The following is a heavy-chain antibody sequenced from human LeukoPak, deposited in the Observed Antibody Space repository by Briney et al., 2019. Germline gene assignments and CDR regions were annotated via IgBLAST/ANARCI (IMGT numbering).Heavy chain of an antibody. CDR3: ARAPAAAGTIDY. Sequence: SETLSLTCAVYGGSFSGNYWSWIRQTPGKGREWIGEINNRGSTNYNPSLKSRVTISVDTSKNHFSLRLSSVTAADTAVYYCARAPAAAGTIDYWGQGTLVTVSS. CDR1: GGSFSGNY. CDR2: INNRGST. D-gene: IGHD6-13*01. J-gene: IGHJ4*02. V-gene: IGHV4-34*01.